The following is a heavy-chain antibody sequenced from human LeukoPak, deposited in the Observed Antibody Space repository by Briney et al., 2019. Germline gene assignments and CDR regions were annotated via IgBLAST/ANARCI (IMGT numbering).Heavy chain of an antibody. CDR1: GFTFTSYW. D-gene: IGHD6-19*01. Sequence: GGSLRLSCGAPGFTFTSYWISWVRQAPGKGLEWVANIRPEGNEKYYVDSVKGRFTISRDSAKNSVYLQMDSLRVEDTAVYYCARQLFTSGYYWGYWGQGTLVSVSS. CDR2: IRPEGNEK. V-gene: IGHV3-7*02. J-gene: IGHJ4*02. CDR3: ARQLFTSGYYWGY.